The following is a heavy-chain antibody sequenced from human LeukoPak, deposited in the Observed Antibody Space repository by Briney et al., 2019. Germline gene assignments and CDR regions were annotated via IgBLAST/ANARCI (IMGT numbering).Heavy chain of an antibody. D-gene: IGHD3-10*01. Sequence: GESLKISCKASGYNFLSYWIGWVRQMPGKGLEWMGIIYPGDSDTTYSPSFQGQVTISADKSISTAYLQWSSLKASDTAMYYCARPAYYGNGRYYFDYWGQGTLLTVSS. CDR2: IYPGDSDT. J-gene: IGHJ4*02. CDR3: ARPAYYGNGRYYFDY. CDR1: GYNFLSYW. V-gene: IGHV5-51*01.